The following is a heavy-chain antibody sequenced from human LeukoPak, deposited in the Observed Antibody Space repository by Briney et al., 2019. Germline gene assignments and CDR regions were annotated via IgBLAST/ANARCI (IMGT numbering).Heavy chain of an antibody. V-gene: IGHV1-46*01. Sequence: ASVKVSCKASGYTFTSYYMHWVRQAPGQGLEWMGIINPSGGSTSYAQKLQGRVTMTRDTSTSTVYMELSSLRSEDTAVYYCARVEGAAGRIDYWGQGTLVTVSS. J-gene: IGHJ4*02. D-gene: IGHD6-13*01. CDR3: ARVEGAAGRIDY. CDR1: GYTFTSYY. CDR2: INPSGGST.